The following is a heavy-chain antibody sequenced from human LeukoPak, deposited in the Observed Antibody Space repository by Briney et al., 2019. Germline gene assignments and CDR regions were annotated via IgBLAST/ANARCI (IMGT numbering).Heavy chain of an antibody. V-gene: IGHV4-38-2*01. CDR3: ARLPPGANWGSFDY. CDR1: GYSISSVYY. Sequence: PSETLSLTCALSGYSISSVYYWGWIRRPPGKGLEWIGSIYHSVSTYYNPSLKSRVTISVDTSKNQFSLKLSSVPAADTAVYYCARLPPGANWGSFDYWGQGTLVTVSS. CDR2: IYHSVST. J-gene: IGHJ4*02. D-gene: IGHD7-27*01.